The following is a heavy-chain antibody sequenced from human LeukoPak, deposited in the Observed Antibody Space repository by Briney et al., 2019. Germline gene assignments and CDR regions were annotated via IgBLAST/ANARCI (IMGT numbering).Heavy chain of an antibody. CDR3: AKSSLLEWLSRQSWFDP. CDR2: ISSSGGST. V-gene: IGHV3-23*01. Sequence: GGSLRLSCAASGFTFYNYAMTWVRQAPGKGPEWVSSISSSGGSTYYADSVKGRFTISRDNSKNTVYLQMNSLRAEDAAVFYCAKSSLLEWLSRQSWFDPWGQGTLVTVSS. D-gene: IGHD3-3*01. CDR1: GFTFYNYA. J-gene: IGHJ5*02.